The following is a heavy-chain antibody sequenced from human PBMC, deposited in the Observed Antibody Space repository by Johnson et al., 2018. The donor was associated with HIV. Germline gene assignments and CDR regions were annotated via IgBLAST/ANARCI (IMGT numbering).Heavy chain of an antibody. J-gene: IGHJ3*02. CDR3: ARARDRSSSRDAFDI. Sequence: QVQLVESGGGVVQPGRSLRLSCAVSGFTFSSYGMHWVRRAPGKGLEWVAVISYDGSNKYYADSVKGRFTISRDNSKNTLYLQMNSLRAEDTAVYYCARARDRSSSRDAFDIWGQGTMVTVSS. CDR1: GFTFSSYG. V-gene: IGHV3-30*03. CDR2: ISYDGSNK. D-gene: IGHD6-13*01.